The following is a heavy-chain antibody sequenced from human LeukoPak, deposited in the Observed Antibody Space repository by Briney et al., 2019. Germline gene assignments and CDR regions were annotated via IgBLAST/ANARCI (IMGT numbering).Heavy chain of an antibody. J-gene: IGHJ4*02. CDR3: AKWSAPHYDSSGTLDN. D-gene: IGHD3-22*01. CDR2: ISGSGGST. CDR1: GFTFSSYA. V-gene: IGHV3-23*01. Sequence: GGSLRLSCAASGFTFSSYAMSWVRQAPGKGLEWVSAISGSGGSTYYADSVKGRFTISRDKSKNTLYLQMNSLRAEDTAVYYCAKWSAPHYDSSGTLDNWGQGTLVTVSS.